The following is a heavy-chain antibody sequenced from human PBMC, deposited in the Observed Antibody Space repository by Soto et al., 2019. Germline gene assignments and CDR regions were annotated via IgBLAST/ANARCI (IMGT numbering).Heavy chain of an antibody. CDR3: AKDRQPDGLWPFDH. Sequence: GSLRLSGAGSGCTFSTYAMSXVRQAXGKGLEWVSGLYGNGGGITYADSVKGRFTISRDNSNNMLYLQMHSLRAEDTAVYYCAKDRQPDGLWPFDHWGQGTLVTVSS. CDR1: GCTFSTYA. CDR2: LYGNGGGI. V-gene: IGHV3-23*01. J-gene: IGHJ4*02. D-gene: IGHD2-8*01.